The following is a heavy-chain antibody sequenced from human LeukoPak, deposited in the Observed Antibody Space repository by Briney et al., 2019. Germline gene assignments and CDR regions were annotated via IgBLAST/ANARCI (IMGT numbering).Heavy chain of an antibody. CDR2: IYYSGST. CDR1: GGSISSSSYY. Sequence: SETLSLTCTVSGGSISSSSYYWGWIRQPPGKGLEWIGSIYYSGSTYYNPSLKSRVTISVDTSKNQFSLKLSSVTAADTAVYYCARHERYCSSTSCYSWFDPWGQGTLVTVSS. CDR3: ARHERYCSSTSCYSWFDP. D-gene: IGHD2-2*01. J-gene: IGHJ5*02. V-gene: IGHV4-39*01.